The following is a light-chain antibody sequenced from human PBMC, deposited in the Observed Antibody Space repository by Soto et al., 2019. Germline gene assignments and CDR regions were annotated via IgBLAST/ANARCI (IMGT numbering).Light chain of an antibody. V-gene: IGLV2-8*01. CDR3: SSYASSNNSV. J-gene: IGLJ1*01. CDR1: SSDVGGYND. Sequence: QSALTQPPSASGSPGQSVTISCTGTSSDVGGYNDVSWYQQHPGKAPKLMIYEVSKRPSGVPDRFSGSKSGNTASLTVSGLQAEDEADYYCSSYASSNNSVFGTGTKLTVL. CDR2: EVS.